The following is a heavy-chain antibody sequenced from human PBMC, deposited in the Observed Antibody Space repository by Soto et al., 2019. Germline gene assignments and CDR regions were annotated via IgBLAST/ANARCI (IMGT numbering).Heavy chain of an antibody. CDR3: ARDRYSSSSSYYYYGMDV. Sequence: ESGGGLVKPGGSLRLSCAASGFTFSSYSMNWVRQAPGKGLEWVSSISSSSSYIYYADSVKGRFTISRDNAKNSLYLQMNSLRAEDTAVYYCARDRYSSSSSYYYYGMDVWGQGTTVTVSS. J-gene: IGHJ6*02. CDR1: GFTFSSYS. D-gene: IGHD6-6*01. CDR2: ISSSSSYI. V-gene: IGHV3-21*01.